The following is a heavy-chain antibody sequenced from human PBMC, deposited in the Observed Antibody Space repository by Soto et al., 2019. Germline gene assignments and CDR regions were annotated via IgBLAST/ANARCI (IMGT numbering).Heavy chain of an antibody. CDR1: GFSFSKYE. J-gene: IGHJ6*02. V-gene: IGHV3-48*03. CDR2: ISSSGSTF. CDR3: ARVPTDSYGMDV. Sequence: PGGSLRLSCAASGFSFSKYEMNWVRQAPGKGLEWVSYISSSGSTFSYVDSVKGRFTISRDNAKNSLYLQMNSLRAEDTAVYYCARVPTDSYGMDVWGQGTRVTVSS.